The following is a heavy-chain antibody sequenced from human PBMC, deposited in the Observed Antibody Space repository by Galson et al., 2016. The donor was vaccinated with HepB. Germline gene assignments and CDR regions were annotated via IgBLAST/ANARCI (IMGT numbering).Heavy chain of an antibody. J-gene: IGHJ4*02. CDR2: GYSGGVT. V-gene: IGHV3-53*01. CDR1: GFTVSNNY. CDR3: ATSPSVGI. D-gene: IGHD5/OR15-5a*01. Sequence: SLRLSCAASGFTVSNNYMTWVRQAPGKELEWVSRGYSGGVTNYADSVKGRFTTSRDSSKNTLYLQMNSLRVEDTAVYHCATSPSVGIWGQGTLVTVSS.